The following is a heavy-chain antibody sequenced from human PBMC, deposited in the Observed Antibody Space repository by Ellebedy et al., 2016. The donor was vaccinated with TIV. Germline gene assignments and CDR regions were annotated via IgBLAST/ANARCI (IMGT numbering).Heavy chain of an antibody. Sequence: GGSLRLXXAASGFTFKSYDMHWVRQVPDKGLEWVAVISSDGGRKHYADSVKGRFTISRDNSKNTLFLQMNSLRPEDAAVFYCAKEKRYCSSANCPLGYWGQGNLVTVSS. D-gene: IGHD2-2*01. J-gene: IGHJ4*02. CDR3: AKEKRYCSSANCPLGY. V-gene: IGHV3-30*18. CDR1: GFTFKSYD. CDR2: ISSDGGRK.